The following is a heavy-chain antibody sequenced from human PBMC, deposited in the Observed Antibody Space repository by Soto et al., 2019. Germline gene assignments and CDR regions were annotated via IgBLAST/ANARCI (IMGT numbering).Heavy chain of an antibody. CDR2: INTDESST. J-gene: IGHJ4*02. D-gene: IGHD1-20*01. Sequence: EVQLVESGGGLVQPGGSLRLSCAASGFTFSSYWMHWVRQAPGKGLVWVSRINTDESSTTYADSVKGRFTISRDNAKNTLYLQMNSLRAEHTAVYYCARRGPVTGLAYWGQGTLVTVSS. CDR3: ARRGPVTGLAY. V-gene: IGHV3-74*01. CDR1: GFTFSSYW.